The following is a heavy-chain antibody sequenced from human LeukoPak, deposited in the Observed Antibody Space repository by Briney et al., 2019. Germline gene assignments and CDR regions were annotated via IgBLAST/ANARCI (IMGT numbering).Heavy chain of an antibody. D-gene: IGHD4-23*01. V-gene: IGHV4-59*08. CDR2: IYYSGST. J-gene: IGHJ4*02. Sequence: SETLSLTCTVSGGSISGYYWSWIRQPPGKGLEWIGHIYYSGSTNYNPSLKSRVTISVDTSRNQFSLKLSSVTAADTAVYYCARRGAVYAGNDFDYWGQGTLVSVPT. CDR3: ARRGAVYAGNDFDY. CDR1: GGSISGYY.